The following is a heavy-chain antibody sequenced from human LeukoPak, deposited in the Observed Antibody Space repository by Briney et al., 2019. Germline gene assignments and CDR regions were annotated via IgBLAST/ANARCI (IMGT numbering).Heavy chain of an antibody. CDR3: ARGRGQYSSSPFGP. V-gene: IGHV4-59*08. Sequence: SETLSLTCTVSGGSIRSYYWSWIRQPPGKGLEWIGYIHYTGSTNYNPALKSRVTISVDTSKNQFSLQLSSVTATDTAVYYCARGRGQYSSSPFGPWGQGTLVTVSS. D-gene: IGHD6-13*01. CDR2: IHYTGST. J-gene: IGHJ5*02. CDR1: GGSIRSYY.